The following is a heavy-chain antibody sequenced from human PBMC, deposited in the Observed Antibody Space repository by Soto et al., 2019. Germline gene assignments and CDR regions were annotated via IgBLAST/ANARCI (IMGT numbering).Heavy chain of an antibody. Sequence: QVQLVQSGAEVKKPGASVKVSCKASGYTFTSYDINWVRQATGQGLEWMGWMNPNSGNTGYAQKLQGRVTMTRNTSISTAYMELSSLRSEDTAVYYCARGEGITIFGVVIDYYYYMDVWGKGTTVTVSS. CDR1: GYTFTSYD. CDR2: MNPNSGNT. V-gene: IGHV1-8*01. J-gene: IGHJ6*03. D-gene: IGHD3-3*01. CDR3: ARGEGITIFGVVIDYYYYMDV.